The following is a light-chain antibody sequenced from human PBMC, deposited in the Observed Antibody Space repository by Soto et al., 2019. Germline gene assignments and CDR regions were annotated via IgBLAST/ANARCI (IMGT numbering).Light chain of an antibody. CDR2: DVT. CDR1: SSDVGGFNY. Sequence: QSALTQPRSVSGSPGQSVTISCTGTSSDVGGFNYVSWYQQHPGKAPKLMIYDVTKRPSGVPDRFSASKSGNTASLTISGLQAEDDADYYCCSYAGRYTFYVFGTGTKSTVL. J-gene: IGLJ1*01. CDR3: CSYAGRYTFYV. V-gene: IGLV2-11*01.